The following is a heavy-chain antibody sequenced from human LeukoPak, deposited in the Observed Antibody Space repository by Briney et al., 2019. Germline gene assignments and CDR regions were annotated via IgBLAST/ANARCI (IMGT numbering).Heavy chain of an antibody. D-gene: IGHD5-12*01. Sequence: GGSLRLSCAASGFTVSSNYMSWVRQAPGKGLEWVSVIYSGGSTYYADSVKGRFTISRDNSKNTLYLQMNSLRAEDTAVYYCAKGNGYANYYYYYGMDVWGQGTTVTVSS. CDR2: IYSGGST. J-gene: IGHJ6*02. V-gene: IGHV3-53*01. CDR1: GFTVSSNY. CDR3: AKGNGYANYYYYYGMDV.